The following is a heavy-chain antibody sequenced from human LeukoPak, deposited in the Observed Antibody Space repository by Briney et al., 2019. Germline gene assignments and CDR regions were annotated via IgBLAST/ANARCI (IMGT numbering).Heavy chain of an antibody. CDR3: ARMALAAAGKSLGY. Sequence: ASVKVSCKASGYTFTSYDINWVRQATGQGLEWMGWMNPNSGNTSYAQKFQGRVTMTRNTPISTAYMELSSLRSEDTAVYYCARMALAAAGKSLGYWGQGTLVTVSS. V-gene: IGHV1-8*01. CDR2: MNPNSGNT. D-gene: IGHD6-13*01. J-gene: IGHJ4*02. CDR1: GYTFTSYD.